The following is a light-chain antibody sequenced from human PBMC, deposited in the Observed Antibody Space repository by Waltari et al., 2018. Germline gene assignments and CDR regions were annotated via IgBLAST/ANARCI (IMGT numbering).Light chain of an antibody. V-gene: IGKV4-1*01. J-gene: IGKJ3*01. CDR1: QSVLYSSNNKTY. CDR3: QEYYTQTFS. CDR2: WAS. Sequence: DIVMTQSPDSLAVSLGERATINCKSSQSVLYSSNNKTYLAWYQQKPGQPPKLLIYWASSRESGVPDRFSGSGSGTDFTLTISSLQAEDVAVYYCQEYYTQTFSFGPGTKVDIK.